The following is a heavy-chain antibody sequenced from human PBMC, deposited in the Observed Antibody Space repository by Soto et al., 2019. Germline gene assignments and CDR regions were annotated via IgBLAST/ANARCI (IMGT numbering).Heavy chain of an antibody. D-gene: IGHD2-21*01. J-gene: IGHJ6*02. CDR2: ISYDGSNK. Sequence: QVQLVESGGGVVQPGRSLRLSCAASGFTFSSYAMHWVRQAPGKGLEWVAVISYDGSNKYYADSVKGRFTISRDNSKNTRYLQMNSLRAEDTAVYYCARPREVYNLLSYSGMDVWGQGTTVTVSS. CDR1: GFTFSSYA. CDR3: ARPREVYNLLSYSGMDV. V-gene: IGHV3-30-3*01.